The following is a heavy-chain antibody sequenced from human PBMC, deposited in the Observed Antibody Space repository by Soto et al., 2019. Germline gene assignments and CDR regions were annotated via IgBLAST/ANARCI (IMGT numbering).Heavy chain of an antibody. CDR1: GFTFSTYA. CDR2: ISASGGST. D-gene: IGHD5-18*01. J-gene: IGHJ4*02. V-gene: IGHV3-23*01. Sequence: PGGSLRLSCAASGFTFSTYAMTWVRQAPGKGLEWVSGISASGGSTHYADNVKGRFTISRDNSKNTLYLQMNSLRVEDKAIYYSAKVGFPYSYGYLFYYWGQGTLVTVSS. CDR3: AKVGFPYSYGYLFYY.